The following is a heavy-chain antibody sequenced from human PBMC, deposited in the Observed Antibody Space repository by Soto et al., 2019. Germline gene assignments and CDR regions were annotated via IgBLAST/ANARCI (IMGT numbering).Heavy chain of an antibody. Sequence: QVQLVQSGAEVKKPGSSVKVSCKASGGTFSNYAFSWVRQVPGQGLAWMGGIIPIFETTNYAQKFQGRVTITADESTSTTYMELSSLSSEDTAVFFCARDMIPAAISYRYYAMDVWGQGTTVTVSS. CDR2: IIPIFETT. D-gene: IGHD2-2*01. CDR1: GGTFSNYA. CDR3: ARDMIPAAISYRYYAMDV. V-gene: IGHV1-69*01. J-gene: IGHJ6*02.